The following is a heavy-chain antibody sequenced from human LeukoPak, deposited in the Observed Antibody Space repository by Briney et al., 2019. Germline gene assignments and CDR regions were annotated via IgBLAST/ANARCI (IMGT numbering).Heavy chain of an antibody. V-gene: IGHV4-34*01. Sequence: SETLSLTCAVYGGSFSGYYWSWIRQPPGKGLEWIGEINHSGSTNYNPSLKSRVTISVDTSKNQFSLKLSSVTAADTAVYYCAREVLRYFDWLHTYYFDYWGQGTLVTVSS. CDR1: GGSFSGYY. J-gene: IGHJ4*02. CDR3: AREVLRYFDWLHTYYFDY. CDR2: INHSGST. D-gene: IGHD3-9*01.